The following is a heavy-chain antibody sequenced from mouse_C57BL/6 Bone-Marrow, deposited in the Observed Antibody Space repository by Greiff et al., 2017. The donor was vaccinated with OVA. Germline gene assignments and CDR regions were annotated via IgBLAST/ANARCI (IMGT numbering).Heavy chain of an antibody. V-gene: IGHV2-5*01. D-gene: IGHD1-1*01. CDR1: GFSLTSYG. CDR2: IWRGGST. Sequence: QVQLQQSGPGLVQPSQSLSITCTVSGFSLTSYGVHWVRQSPGKGLEWLGVIWRGGSTDYNAAFMSRLSITKDNSKSQVFFKMNSLQADDTAIYYCAKLLYYGSSWYFDVWGTGTTVTVSS. CDR3: AKLLYYGSSWYFDV. J-gene: IGHJ1*03.